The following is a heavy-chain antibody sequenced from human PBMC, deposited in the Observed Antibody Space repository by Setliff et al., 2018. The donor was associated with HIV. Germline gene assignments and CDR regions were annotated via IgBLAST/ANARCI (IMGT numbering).Heavy chain of an antibody. D-gene: IGHD2-15*01. CDR2: IVPILNTG. Sequence: GASVKVSCKASGGTFRSHVISWVRQAPGQGLEWMGGIVPILNTGNYAPKFQGRVTMTRDTSISTAYMELSRLRLDDTAVYYCARDKGAGYCSGGSCSEWLYAFDIWGQGTMVTVSS. V-gene: IGHV1-69*05. CDR1: GGTFRSHV. J-gene: IGHJ3*02. CDR3: ARDKGAGYCSGGSCSEWLYAFDI.